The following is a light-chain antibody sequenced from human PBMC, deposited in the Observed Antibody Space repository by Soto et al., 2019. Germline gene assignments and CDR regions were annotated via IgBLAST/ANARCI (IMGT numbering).Light chain of an antibody. J-gene: IGLJ1*01. CDR1: SSDVGGYNY. Sequence: QSALTQPASVSGSPGQSITISCTGTSSDVGGYNYVSWYQQHPGKAPKLIIYDVSNRPSGVSNRFSGSKSGNTASLTISGLKAEDEADYYCSSYTSSGTYVFGTGTKLTVL. CDR2: DVS. V-gene: IGLV2-14*01. CDR3: SSYTSSGTYV.